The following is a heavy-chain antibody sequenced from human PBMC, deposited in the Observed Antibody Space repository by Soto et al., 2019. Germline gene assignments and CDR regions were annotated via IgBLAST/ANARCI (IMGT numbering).Heavy chain of an antibody. V-gene: IGHV1-2*04. D-gene: IGHD3-22*01. CDR2: INPNSGGT. Sequence: GASVKVSCKASGYTFTGYYMHWVRQAPGQGLEWMGWINPNSGGTNYAQKFQGWVTMTRDTSISTAYMELSRLRSDDTAVYYCARGRITMIALGSTHAFDIWGQGTMVTVSS. CDR3: ARGRITMIALGSTHAFDI. J-gene: IGHJ3*02. CDR1: GYTFTGYY.